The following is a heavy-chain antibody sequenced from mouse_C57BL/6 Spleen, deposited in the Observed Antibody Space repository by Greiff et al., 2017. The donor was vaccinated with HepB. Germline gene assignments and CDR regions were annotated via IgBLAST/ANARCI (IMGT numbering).Heavy chain of an antibody. D-gene: IGHD1-1*01. J-gene: IGHJ3*01. CDR3: ARDPLTD. CDR1: GFTFSSYA. CDR2: ISDGGSYT. Sequence: EVHLVESGRGLVKPGGSLKLSCAASGFTFSSYAMSWVRQTPEKRLEWVATISDGGSYTYYPDNVKGRFTISRDNAKNNLYLQMSHLKSEDTAMYYCARDPLTDWGQGTLVTVSA. V-gene: IGHV5-4*01.